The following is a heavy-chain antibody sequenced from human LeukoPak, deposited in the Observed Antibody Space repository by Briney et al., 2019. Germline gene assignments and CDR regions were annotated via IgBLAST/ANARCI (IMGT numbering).Heavy chain of an antibody. CDR2: IYSGGST. V-gene: IGHV3-53*01. J-gene: IGHJ4*02. D-gene: IGHD4-17*01. CDR1: GFTVSSNY. CDR3: ASTTVTYFDY. Sequence: GGSLKLSCAASGFTVSSNYMSWVRQAPGQGLEWASVIYSGGSTYYADSVKGRFTISRDNSKNTLYLQMNSLRAEDTAVYYCASTTVTYFDYWGQGTLVTVSS.